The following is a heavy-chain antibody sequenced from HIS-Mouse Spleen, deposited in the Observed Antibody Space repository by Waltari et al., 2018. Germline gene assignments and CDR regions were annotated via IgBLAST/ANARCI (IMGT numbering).Heavy chain of an antibody. Sequence: QLQLQESGPGLVKPSETLSLTCTVSGGSISSSSYYWGWIRQPPGKGLEWVAVISYDGSNKYYADSVKGRFTISRDNSKNTLYLQMNSLRAEDTAVYYCARDPVDSGSYGGYYFDYWGQGTLVTVSS. D-gene: IGHD1-26*01. J-gene: IGHJ4*02. CDR2: ISYDGSNK. CDR3: ARDPVDSGSYGGYYFDY. V-gene: IGHV3-30-3*01. CDR1: GGSISSSS.